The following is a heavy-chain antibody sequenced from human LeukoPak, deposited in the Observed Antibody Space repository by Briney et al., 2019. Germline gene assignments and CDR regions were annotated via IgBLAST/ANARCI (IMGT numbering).Heavy chain of an antibody. CDR2: ISSSGSTI. D-gene: IGHD5-12*01. CDR1: GFTFSSYE. V-gene: IGHV3-48*03. CDR3: ARVDIVAMNYYYGMDV. Sequence: PGGSLRLSCAASGFTFSSYEMNWVRQAPGKGLEWVSYISSSGSTIYYADSVKGRFTISRDNAKNSLYLQMNSLRAEDTAVYYCARVDIVAMNYYYGMDVWGQGTTVTVSS. J-gene: IGHJ6*02.